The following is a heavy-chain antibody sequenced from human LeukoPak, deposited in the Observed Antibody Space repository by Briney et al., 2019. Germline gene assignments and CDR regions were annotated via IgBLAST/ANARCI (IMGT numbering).Heavy chain of an antibody. V-gene: IGHV1-2*02. CDR2: INPSSGDT. D-gene: IGHD3-16*01. J-gene: IGHJ5*02. CDR1: GYSFNDYY. Sequence: GASVKVPCKASGYSFNDYYIYWVRQAPGQGLEWTGRINPSSGDTNYAQKFHGRVTMTRDTSISTAYMELSGLTSDDTAVYYCARNNRYDGCLYNWFDPWGQGTLVTVSS. CDR3: ARNNRYDGCLYNWFDP.